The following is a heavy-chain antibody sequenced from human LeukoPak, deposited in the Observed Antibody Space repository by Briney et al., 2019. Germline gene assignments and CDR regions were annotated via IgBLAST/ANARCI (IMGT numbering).Heavy chain of an antibody. CDR1: GFSFSNYW. CDR3: ARGFTTDSYYFDY. D-gene: IGHD3-22*01. CDR2: INSDGSNT. V-gene: IGHV3-74*01. J-gene: IGHJ4*02. Sequence: GGSLRLSCAASGFSFSNYWMHWVRQAPGKGLVWISRINSDGSNTGYADSVKGRFTISRDSAENTLYLQMSSLRAEDTAVYYCARGFTTDSYYFDYWGQGTLVTVSS.